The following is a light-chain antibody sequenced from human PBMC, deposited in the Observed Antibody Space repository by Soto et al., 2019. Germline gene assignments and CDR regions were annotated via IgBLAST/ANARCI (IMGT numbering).Light chain of an antibody. Sequence: ENVLAQSPGTLSLSPGGRATLSCRASQTISSRYLTWYQQKPGQVPRLLIYGASSRATGIPDRFSGSGSGTDFTLTISRLEPEDGAVYYGQHSGNSHGTFGQGTKVDIK. V-gene: IGKV3-20*01. J-gene: IGKJ1*01. CDR3: QHSGNSHGT. CDR2: GAS. CDR1: QTISSRY.